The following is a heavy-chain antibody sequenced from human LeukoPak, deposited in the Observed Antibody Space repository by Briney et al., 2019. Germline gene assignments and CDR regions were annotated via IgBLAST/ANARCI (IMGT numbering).Heavy chain of an antibody. CDR1: GFTFSSYG. Sequence: GGSLRLPCAASGFTFSSYGMHWVRQAPGKGLEWVAVISYDGSNKYYADSVKGRFTISRDNSKNTLYLQMNSLRAEDTAVYYCAKDISEWDTAMVMEYWGQGTLVTVSS. J-gene: IGHJ4*02. D-gene: IGHD5-18*01. V-gene: IGHV3-30*18. CDR3: AKDISEWDTAMVMEY. CDR2: ISYDGSNK.